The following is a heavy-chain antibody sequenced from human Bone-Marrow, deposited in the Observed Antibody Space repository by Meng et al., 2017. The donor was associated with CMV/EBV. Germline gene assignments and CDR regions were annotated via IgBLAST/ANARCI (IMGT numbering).Heavy chain of an antibody. CDR2: IWANGINK. Sequence: GGSLRLSCGASGFTFSNYGMHWVRQAPGKGLEWMTVIWANGINKYYADSVKGRFTISRDNSKNTLSLQMNSLRVEDTAVYYCVKELVPFDALDIWGQGIMVTVSS. V-gene: IGHV3-33*03. J-gene: IGHJ3*02. CDR3: VKELVPFDALDI. CDR1: GFTFSNYG. D-gene: IGHD6-6*01.